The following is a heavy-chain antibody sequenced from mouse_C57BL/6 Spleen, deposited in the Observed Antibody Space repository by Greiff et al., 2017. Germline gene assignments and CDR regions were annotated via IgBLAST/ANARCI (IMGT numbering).Heavy chain of an antibody. J-gene: IGHJ4*01. CDR1: GFTFSSYG. Sequence: EVQLVESGGDLVKPGGSLKLSCAASGFTFSSYGMSWVRQTPDKRLEWVATISSGGSYTYYPDSVKGRFTISRDNAKNTLYLQMSSLKSEDTAMYYCARHGDYGNYDAMDYWGQGTSVTVSS. D-gene: IGHD2-1*01. V-gene: IGHV5-6*01. CDR3: ARHGDYGNYDAMDY. CDR2: ISSGGSYT.